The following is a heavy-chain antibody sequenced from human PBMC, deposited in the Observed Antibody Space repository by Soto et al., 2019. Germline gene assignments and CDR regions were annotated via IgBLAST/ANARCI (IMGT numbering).Heavy chain of an antibody. J-gene: IGHJ4*02. V-gene: IGHV4-34*01. CDR1: GGSFSGYY. CDR3: ARVSDDPQLRRPYGHHFDY. D-gene: IGHD5-12*01. Sequence: SETLSLTCAVYGGSFSGYYWSWIRQPPGKGLEWIGEINHSGSTNYNPSLKSRVTISVDTSKNQFSLKLSSVTAADTAVYYCARVSDDPQLRRPYGHHFDYWGQGTLVTVSS. CDR2: INHSGST.